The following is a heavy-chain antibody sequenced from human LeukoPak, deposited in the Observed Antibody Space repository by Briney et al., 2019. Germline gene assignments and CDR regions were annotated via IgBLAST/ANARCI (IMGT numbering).Heavy chain of an antibody. J-gene: IGHJ4*02. Sequence: GGSLRLSCAASEFTFSSYSMNWVRQAPGKGLEWVSSINSGSSHIYYADSVKGRFTVSRDNAKNTLYLQMDSLRAEDTAVYYCATAAAGPYGYFDYWGQGTLVTVSS. CDR3: ATAAAGPYGYFDY. CDR1: EFTFSSYS. D-gene: IGHD6-13*01. CDR2: INSGSSHI. V-gene: IGHV3-21*01.